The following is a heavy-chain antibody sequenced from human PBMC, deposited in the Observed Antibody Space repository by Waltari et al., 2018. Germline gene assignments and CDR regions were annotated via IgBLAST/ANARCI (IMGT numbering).Heavy chain of an antibody. CDR3: SNSLNV. CDR2: IKPDETEK. V-gene: IGHV3-7*01. D-gene: IGHD4-4*01. Sequence: EVQIVESGGALVQPGGSMRLSCVIPGFTLSNYWMDWGRQAPGKGLEWVANIKPDETEKYYVGSVKGRFTISRDNSKNSVYLQMNSLRAEDTAVYYCSNSLNVWGQGTTVTVSS. CDR1: GFTLSNYW. J-gene: IGHJ6*02.